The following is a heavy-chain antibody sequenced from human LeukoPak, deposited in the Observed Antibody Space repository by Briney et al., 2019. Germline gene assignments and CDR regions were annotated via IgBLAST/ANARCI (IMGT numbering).Heavy chain of an antibody. V-gene: IGHV1-69*13. CDR3: ARLEKDITMVRGVTKTSYYMDV. CDR1: GGAFSSYA. J-gene: IGHJ6*03. D-gene: IGHD3-10*01. CDR2: IIPIFGTA. Sequence: ASVKVSCKASGGAFSSYAISWVRQAPGQGLEWMGGIIPIFGTANYAQKFQGRVTITADESTSTAYMELSSLRSEDTAVYYCARLEKDITMVRGVTKTSYYMDVWGKGTTVTVSS.